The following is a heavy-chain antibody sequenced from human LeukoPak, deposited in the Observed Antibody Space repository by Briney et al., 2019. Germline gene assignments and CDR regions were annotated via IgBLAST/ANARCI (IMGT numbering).Heavy chain of an antibody. V-gene: IGHV1-24*01. D-gene: IGHD3-22*01. CDR2: FDPEDGET. Sequence: ASLKVSCKVFGYTLTELSMHWVRQAPGKGLEWIGGFDPEDGETIYAQKFQGRVTMTEDTSTDTAYMELSSLRSEDTAVYYCATDRGDSSGYYLNDAFDIWGQGTMVTVSS. J-gene: IGHJ3*02. CDR3: ATDRGDSSGYYLNDAFDI. CDR1: GYTLTELS.